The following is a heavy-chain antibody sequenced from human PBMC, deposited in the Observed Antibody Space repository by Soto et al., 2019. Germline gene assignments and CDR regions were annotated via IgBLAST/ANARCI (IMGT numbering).Heavy chain of an antibody. V-gene: IGHV1-18*04. Sequence: QVQLEQSGPEVKKPGASVKVSCKASGYSFTSYGVSWVRQAPGQGLEWMGWISANSGNTDYAQKFRGRVTMTTETSTSTAYMALRSLRSDDTAVYYCVRVPQRNDYWGQGTLVTVSS. CDR3: VRVPQRNDY. D-gene: IGHD6-25*01. J-gene: IGHJ4*02. CDR2: ISANSGNT. CDR1: GYSFTSYG.